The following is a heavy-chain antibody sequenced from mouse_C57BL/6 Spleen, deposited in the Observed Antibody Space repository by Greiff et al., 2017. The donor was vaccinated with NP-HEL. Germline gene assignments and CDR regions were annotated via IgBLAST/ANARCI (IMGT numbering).Heavy chain of an antibody. D-gene: IGHD2-3*01. Sequence: QVHVKQPGAELVRPGSSVKLSCKASGYTFTSYWMDWVKQRPGQGLEWIGNIYPSDSETHYNQKFKDKATLTVDKSSSTAYMQLSSLTSEDSAVYYCARGGLLRRVYAMDYWGQGTSVTVSS. V-gene: IGHV1-61*01. CDR3: ARGGLLRRVYAMDY. J-gene: IGHJ4*01. CDR1: GYTFTSYW. CDR2: IYPSDSET.